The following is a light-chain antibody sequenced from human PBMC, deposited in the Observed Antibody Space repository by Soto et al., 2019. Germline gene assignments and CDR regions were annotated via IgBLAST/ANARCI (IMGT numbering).Light chain of an antibody. V-gene: IGKV1-39*01. CDR1: QPIRTY. J-gene: IGKJ2*01. Sequence: DIQMTQSPSSLAASIGDRVTFTCRASQPIRTYLHWYQQKPGEGPSLLIYSASSLQSGVPSRFSGSGTGTEFTLTISGLQPEDFGTYYCQQSYTTLYSFGQGTKLEIK. CDR2: SAS. CDR3: QQSYTTLYS.